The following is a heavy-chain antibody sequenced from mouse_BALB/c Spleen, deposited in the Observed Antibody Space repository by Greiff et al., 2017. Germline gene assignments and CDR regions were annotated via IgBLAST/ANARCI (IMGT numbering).Heavy chain of an antibody. J-gene: IGHJ3*01. CDR2: IYPGNVNT. CDR1: GYTFTSYY. V-gene: IGHV1S56*01. Sequence: QVQLQQPGAELVKPGASVRISCKASGYTFTSYYIHWVKQRPGQGLEWIGWIYPGNVNTKYNEKFKGKATLTADKSSSTAYMQLSSLTSEDSAVYFCARRDYYGRFAYWGQGTLVTVSA. CDR3: ARRDYYGRFAY. D-gene: IGHD1-2*01.